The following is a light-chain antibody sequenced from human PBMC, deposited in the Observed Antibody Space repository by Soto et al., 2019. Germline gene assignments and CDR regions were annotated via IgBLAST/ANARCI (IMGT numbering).Light chain of an antibody. CDR2: DTY. CDR3: HQRSEWPNT. V-gene: IGKV3-11*01. CDR1: QSVRDY. J-gene: IGKJ2*01. Sequence: EIVLTQSPATLSLSPGERASLSCRASQSVRDYLAWYQQKPGQSPRLLIFDTYRKSPGLPARFSGSGSGTDFTLTISSVEPEDFAVYYCHQRSEWPNTFGQGTKLEI.